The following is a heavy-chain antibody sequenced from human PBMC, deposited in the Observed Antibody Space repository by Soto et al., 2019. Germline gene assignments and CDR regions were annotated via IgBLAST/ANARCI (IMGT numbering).Heavy chain of an antibody. CDR3: AREGTTVDSYYYYGMDV. CDR2: IYYSGTI. D-gene: IGHD1-1*01. Sequence: QVQLQESGPGLVNSSETLSLTCTHSGGSISSYYWSWIRQPLGKRLEWIGYIYYSGTINYNASLKIPVTISVDTSKNQFCLKLSSVTAADTAVYYCAREGTTVDSYYYYGMDVWGQGTTVTVS. CDR1: GGSISSYY. V-gene: IGHV4-59*01. J-gene: IGHJ6*02.